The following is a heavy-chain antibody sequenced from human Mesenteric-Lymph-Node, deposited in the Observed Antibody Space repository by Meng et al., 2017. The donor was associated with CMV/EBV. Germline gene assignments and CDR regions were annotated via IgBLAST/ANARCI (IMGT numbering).Heavy chain of an antibody. CDR2: ISYDGSYK. D-gene: IGHD4-11*01. CDR3: AIGPDYSVSEGDYYGMDV. V-gene: IGHV3-30*04. Sequence: GESLKISCVGSGFTFNSYAIHWVRPAPGKVLDWVAFISYDGSYKSYADSVKGRFTISRDNSKNTLFLQMNSLRAEDTAVYYCAIGPDYSVSEGDYYGMDVWGQGTTVTVSS. J-gene: IGHJ6*02. CDR1: GFTFNSYA.